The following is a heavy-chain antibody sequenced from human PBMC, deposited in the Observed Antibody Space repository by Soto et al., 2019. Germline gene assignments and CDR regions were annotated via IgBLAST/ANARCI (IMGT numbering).Heavy chain of an antibody. CDR2: IIPIFGTA. J-gene: IGHJ6*02. D-gene: IGHD2-2*01. V-gene: IGHV1-69*13. Sequence: ASVKVSCKASGYSFASYGISWVRQAPGQGLEWISWIIPIFGTANYAQKFQGRVTITADESTSTAYMELSSLRSEDTAVYYCAREDFGSSTSCYPGYYYYGMDVWGQGTTVTVSS. CDR3: AREDFGSSTSCYPGYYYYGMDV. CDR1: GYSFASYG.